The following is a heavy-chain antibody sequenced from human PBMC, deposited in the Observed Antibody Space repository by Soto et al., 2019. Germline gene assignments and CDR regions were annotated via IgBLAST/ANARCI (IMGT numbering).Heavy chain of an antibody. Sequence: PSETLSLTCSVSDDSINSDKYYWGWIRQPPGKGLEWIGSIYYRGNTYYNPSLQTRVTISLDKSKSQFSLKLNSVTAADSAVYFCARLEGLATISYYFDFWGQGALVTVSS. CDR3: ARLEGLATISYYFDF. J-gene: IGHJ4*02. CDR1: DDSINSDKYY. D-gene: IGHD3-9*01. V-gene: IGHV4-39*01. CDR2: IYYRGNT.